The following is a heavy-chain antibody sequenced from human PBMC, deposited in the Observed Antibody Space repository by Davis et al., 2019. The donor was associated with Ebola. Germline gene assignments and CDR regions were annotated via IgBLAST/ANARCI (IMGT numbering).Heavy chain of an antibody. CDR1: GFPFNNSG. CDR2: ISYDGSNK. D-gene: IGHD6-13*01. V-gene: IGHV3-30*18. CDR3: AKVKYYSTWRGGFDS. J-gene: IGHJ4*02. Sequence: GESLKISCAASGFPFNNSGMHWVRQAPGKGLGWVAVISYDGSNKYYADSVKGRFTISRDNSKNTLYLQMNSLRAEDTAVYYCAKVKYYSTWRGGFDSWGQGTLVTVSS.